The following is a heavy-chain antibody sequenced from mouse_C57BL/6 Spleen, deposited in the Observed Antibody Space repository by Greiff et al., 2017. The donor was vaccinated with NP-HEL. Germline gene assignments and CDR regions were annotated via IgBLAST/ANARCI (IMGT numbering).Heavy chain of an antibody. CDR2: LYTGSGNT. J-gene: IGHJ2*01. D-gene: IGHD3-1*01. CDR1: GYSFTSYY. Sequence: QVQLKESGPELVKPGASVKISCKASGYSFTSYYIHWVKQRPGQGLEWIGWLYTGSGNTKYNEKFKGKATLTADTSSSTAYMQLSSLTSEDSAVYDCARSGPYYFDYWGQGTTLTVSS. V-gene: IGHV1-66*01. CDR3: ARSGPYYFDY.